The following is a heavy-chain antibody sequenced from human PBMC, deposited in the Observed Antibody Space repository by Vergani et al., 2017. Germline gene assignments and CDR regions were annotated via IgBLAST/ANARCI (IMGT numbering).Heavy chain of an antibody. J-gene: IGHJ4*02. D-gene: IGHD6-6*01. CDR2: ISSSSSYR. V-gene: IGHV3-21*01. CDR1: GFTFSSYS. Sequence: EVQLVESGGGLVKPGGSLRLSCAASGFTFSSYSMNWVRQAPGKGLEWVSSISSSSSYRYYADSVKGRFTISRDNAKNSLYLQMNSLRAEDTAVYYWARDVSIAARPGLIDYWGQGTLVTVSS. CDR3: ARDVSIAARPGLIDY.